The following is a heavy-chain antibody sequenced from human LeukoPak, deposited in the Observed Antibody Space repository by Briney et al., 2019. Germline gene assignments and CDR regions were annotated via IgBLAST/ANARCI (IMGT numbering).Heavy chain of an antibody. CDR3: ARSRYCSSTSCYGFLDY. CDR2: IWFVGSNK. CDR1: GFTFSTYG. V-gene: IGHV3-33*01. D-gene: IGHD2-2*01. Sequence: PGRSLRLSGAASGFTFSTYGMHWVRQAPGKGLQGVAVIWFVGSNKQYADSVKGRSTISRDNPKNTLYMQMNSPRAEDTAVYYCARSRYCSSTSCYGFLDYWGQGTLVTVSS. J-gene: IGHJ4*02.